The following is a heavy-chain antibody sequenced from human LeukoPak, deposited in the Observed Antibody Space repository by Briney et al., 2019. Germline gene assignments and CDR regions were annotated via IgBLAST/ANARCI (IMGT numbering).Heavy chain of an antibody. V-gene: IGHV1-69*05. CDR3: ARVSDYCSSTSCYDNYYYYMDV. D-gene: IGHD2-2*01. CDR2: IIPIFGTA. J-gene: IGHJ6*03. CDR1: GYTFSSYA. Sequence: ASVKVSCKASGYTFSSYAISWVRQAPGQGLEWMGGIIPIFGTADYAQKFQGRVTITTDESTSTAYMELSSLRSEDTAVYYCARVSDYCSSTSCYDNYYYYMDVWGKGTTVTVFS.